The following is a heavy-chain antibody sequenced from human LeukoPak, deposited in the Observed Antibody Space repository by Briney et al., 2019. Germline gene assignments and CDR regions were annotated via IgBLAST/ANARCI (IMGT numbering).Heavy chain of an antibody. CDR2: IYYSGST. D-gene: IGHD3/OR15-3a*01. CDR3: ARGGLGPYYMDV. V-gene: IGHV4-59*01. Sequence: MPSETLSRTCTVSGGSISSNYWSWIRQPPGKGLEWIGYIYYSGSTNYNPSLKSRVTISVDMSKNQFSLKLSSVTAADTAVYYCARGGLGPYYMDVWGKGTTVTVSS. J-gene: IGHJ6*03. CDR1: GGSISSNY.